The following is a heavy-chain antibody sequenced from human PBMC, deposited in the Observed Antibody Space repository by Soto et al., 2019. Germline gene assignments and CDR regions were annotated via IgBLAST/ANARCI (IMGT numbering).Heavy chain of an antibody. CDR3: AQGGFSSNYVGYFDD. Sequence: EVQLLDSGGGLVQTGGSLRLSCAASGFTFRSSAMSWVRQAPGMGMEWGSVISGSGSSTYYADSGKGRFTIFRDISKNTLYLQMNSLRADDTAVYYCAQGGFSSNYVGYFDDGGQGTLVTVSS. V-gene: IGHV3-23*01. J-gene: IGHJ4*02. CDR2: ISGSGSST. D-gene: IGHD4-4*01. CDR1: GFTFRSSA.